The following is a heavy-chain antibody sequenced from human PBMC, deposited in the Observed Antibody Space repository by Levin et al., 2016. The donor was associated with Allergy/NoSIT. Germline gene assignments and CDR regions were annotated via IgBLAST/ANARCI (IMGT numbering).Heavy chain of an antibody. CDR2: LSIDGLNQ. Sequence: GESLKISCAASGFTLSNFGVHWVRQAPGKGLEWVALLSIDGLNQYYGDSVKGRFTISTDTSANMVFLQMNGLRPEDTAVYYCARDPLVCSRAGCFPYFLDNWGQGSLVTVSS. CDR3: ARDPLVCSRAGCFPYFLDN. V-gene: IGHV3-30*04. D-gene: IGHD2-2*01. CDR1: GFTLSNFG. J-gene: IGHJ4*02.